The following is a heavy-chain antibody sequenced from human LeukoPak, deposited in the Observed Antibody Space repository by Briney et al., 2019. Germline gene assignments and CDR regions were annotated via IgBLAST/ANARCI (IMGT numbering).Heavy chain of an antibody. CDR3: ARDSRQEGIAVAGGDAFDI. CDR1: GGTFSIYA. Sequence: SVTVSFKASGGTFSIYAISWVRQAPGQGLEWMGGIIPIFGTANYAQKFQGRVTITTDESTSTAYMELSSLRSEDTAVYYCARDSRQEGIAVAGGDAFDIWGQGTMVTVSS. V-gene: IGHV1-69*05. D-gene: IGHD6-19*01. CDR2: IIPIFGTA. J-gene: IGHJ3*02.